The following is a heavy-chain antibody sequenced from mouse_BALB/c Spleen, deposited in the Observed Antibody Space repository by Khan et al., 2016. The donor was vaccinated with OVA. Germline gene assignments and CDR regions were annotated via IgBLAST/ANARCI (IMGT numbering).Heavy chain of an antibody. CDR2: INPRSGYT. CDR1: GYTFTSNT. CDR3: ARRTTGYTMDS. J-gene: IGHJ4*01. V-gene: IGHV1-4*01. D-gene: IGHD2-14*01. Sequence: QVQLQQSGAELARPGASVRMSCKASGYTFTSNTMHWIKQRPGQVLEWIGYINPRSGYTNYNQNFKDKATLTADKSSSTAYMQLSSLTSEDSAVYYCARRTTGYTMDSWGQGTSVTVSS.